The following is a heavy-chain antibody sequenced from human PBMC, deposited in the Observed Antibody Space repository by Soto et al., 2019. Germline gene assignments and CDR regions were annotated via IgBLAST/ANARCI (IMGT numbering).Heavy chain of an antibody. V-gene: IGHV1-3*01. D-gene: IGHD3-10*01. CDR1: GYTFNRNT. Sequence: ASVKVSCKASGYTFNRNTIHWVRQAPGQGLEWMSWISAGDGNTRYSQKFQARVTITRDTSASTAYMELSSLTFEDTAIYYCARDYYGTGSYYCFDPWGQGTLVTVSS. J-gene: IGHJ5*02. CDR2: ISAGDGNT. CDR3: ARDYYGTGSYYCFDP.